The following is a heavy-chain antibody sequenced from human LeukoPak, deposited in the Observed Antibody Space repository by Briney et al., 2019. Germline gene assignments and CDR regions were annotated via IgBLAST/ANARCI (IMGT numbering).Heavy chain of an antibody. Sequence: ASVKVSCKVSGYTLSELSIHWVRQAPGKGLEWMGGEDGEAIYAQKFQGRVTMTEDTSTDTAYVDLSSLISEDTAVYYCASIDLDSWGQGTLVTVSS. J-gene: IGHJ4*02. D-gene: IGHD3-22*01. CDR1: GYTLSELS. V-gene: IGHV1-24*01. CDR2: EDGEA. CDR3: ASIDLDS.